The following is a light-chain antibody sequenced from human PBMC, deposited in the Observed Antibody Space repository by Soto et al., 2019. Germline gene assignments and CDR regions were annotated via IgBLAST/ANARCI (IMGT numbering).Light chain of an antibody. V-gene: IGKV3-20*01. Sequence: EIVLTQSPGTLSLSPGERATLSCRASQSVRSNYLAWYQQKPGQAPRLLIYGTSSRATGIPDRFSGSGSGTDFTLTISRLEPEDFAVYYCQQYGSSPLTFGGGTKVDTK. CDR2: GTS. J-gene: IGKJ4*01. CDR1: QSVRSNY. CDR3: QQYGSSPLT.